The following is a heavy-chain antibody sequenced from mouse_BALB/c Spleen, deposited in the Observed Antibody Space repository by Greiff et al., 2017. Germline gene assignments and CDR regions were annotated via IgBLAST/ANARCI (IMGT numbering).Heavy chain of an antibody. CDR1: GYSITSGYY. J-gene: IGHJ4*01. CDR3: ARRNPLYAMDY. V-gene: IGHV3-6*02. CDR2: ISYDGSN. Sequence: EVKLVESGPGLVKPSQSLSLTCSVTGYSITSGYYWNWIRQFPGNKLEWMGYISYDGSNNYNPSLKNRISITRDTSKNQFFLKLNSVTTEDTATYYCARRNPLYAMDYWGQGTSVTVSS.